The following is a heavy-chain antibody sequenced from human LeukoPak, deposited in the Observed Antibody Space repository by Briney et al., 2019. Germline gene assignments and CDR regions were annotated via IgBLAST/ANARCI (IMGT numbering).Heavy chain of an antibody. D-gene: IGHD3-3*01. V-gene: IGHV4-34*01. CDR2: INHSGST. Sequence: SETLSLTCAVYGGSFSGYYWSWIRQPPGKGLEWIGEINHSGSTNYNPSLKSRVTTSVDTSKNQFSPKLSSVTAADTAVYYCARGLYDFWSGPPPYYYYMDVWGKGTTVTVSS. CDR3: ARGLYDFWSGPPPYYYYMDV. CDR1: GGSFSGYY. J-gene: IGHJ6*03.